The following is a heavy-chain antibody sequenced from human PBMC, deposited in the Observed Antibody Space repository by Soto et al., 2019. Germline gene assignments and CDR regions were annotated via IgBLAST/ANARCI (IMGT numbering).Heavy chain of an antibody. J-gene: IGHJ4*02. V-gene: IGHV4-34*01. CDR2: INHSGST. D-gene: IGHD4-17*01. CDR3: ARGEGLRGWYFDY. Sequence: QVQLQQWGAGLLKPSETLSLTCAVYGGSFSGYYWSWIRQPPGKGLEWIGEINHSGSTNYNPSLKSRVTISVDRSKIQFSLKLSSLTAADTAVYYSARGEGLRGWYFDYWGQGTLVTVSS. CDR1: GGSFSGYY.